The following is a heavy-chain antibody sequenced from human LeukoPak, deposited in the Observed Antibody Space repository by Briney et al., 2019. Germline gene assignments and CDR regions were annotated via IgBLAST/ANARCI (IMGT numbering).Heavy chain of an antibody. J-gene: IGHJ6*02. D-gene: IGHD1-1*01. CDR2: ISGSRNTI. V-gene: IGHV3-11*04. CDR3: ARGQLEWENYYYGMDV. CDR1: GFTFSDYY. Sequence: GGSLRLSCAASGFTFSDYYMTWIRQAPGKGLKWVSYISGSRNTIYYGDSVKGRFTISRDNAKNTLYLQMNSLRAEDTAVYYCARGQLEWENYYYGMDVWGQGTTVTVSS.